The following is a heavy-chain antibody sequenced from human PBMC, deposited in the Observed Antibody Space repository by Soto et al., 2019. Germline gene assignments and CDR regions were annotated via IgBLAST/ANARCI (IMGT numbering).Heavy chain of an antibody. D-gene: IGHD1-26*01. Sequence: PSETLSLTCTVSGGSISSSSYYWGWIRQHPGKGLEWIGSSYYSGSTYYNPSLKSRVTISVDTSKNQFSLKLSSVTAADTAVYYCYSGSYPMGDPWGMDVWGQGTTVTVSS. J-gene: IGHJ6*02. V-gene: IGHV4-39*01. CDR2: SYYSGST. CDR1: GGSISSSSYY. CDR3: YSGSYPMGDPWGMDV.